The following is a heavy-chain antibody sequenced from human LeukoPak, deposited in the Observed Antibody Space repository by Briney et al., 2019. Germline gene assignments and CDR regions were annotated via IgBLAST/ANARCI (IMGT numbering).Heavy chain of an antibody. D-gene: IGHD3-22*01. V-gene: IGHV4-4*07. Sequence: SETLSLTGTVSGGSISSYYWSWIRQPAGKGLEWIGRIHTSGSTNYNPSLKSRVTMSVDTSKNQFSLKMSSVTAADTAVYYCARYYYDSSGYSFDYWGQGTLVTVSS. CDR1: GGSISSYY. CDR3: ARYYYDSSGYSFDY. J-gene: IGHJ4*02. CDR2: IHTSGST.